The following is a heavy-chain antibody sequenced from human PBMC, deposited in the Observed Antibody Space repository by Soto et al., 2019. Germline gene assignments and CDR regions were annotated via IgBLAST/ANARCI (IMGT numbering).Heavy chain of an antibody. CDR3: VKDLHIMTAGPIHY. J-gene: IGHJ4*02. D-gene: IGHD3-16*01. CDR1: GFTISSYA. Sequence: PCGSLTVECLACGFTISSYAMHYVRQAPGKGLEYVSGIGSNGDSIYYADSVKGRFVISRDNYKTTLYLQMGSLRAEDTAVYFCVKDLHIMTAGPIHYWGQGTLVTVSS. CDR2: IGSNGDSI. V-gene: IGHV3-64D*06.